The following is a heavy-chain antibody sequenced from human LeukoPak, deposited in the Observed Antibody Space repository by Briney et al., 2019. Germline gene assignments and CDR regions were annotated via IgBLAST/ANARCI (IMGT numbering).Heavy chain of an antibody. CDR3: ARRDTAMAAFSY. V-gene: IGHV4-39*01. CDR2: IYYSGST. CDR1: GGSISSSSYY. J-gene: IGHJ4*02. D-gene: IGHD5-18*01. Sequence: SETLSPTCTVSGGSISSSSYYWGWIRQPPGKGLEWIGSIYYSGSTYYNPSLKSRVTISVDTSKNQFSLKLSSVTAADTAVYYCARRDTAMAAFSYWGQGTLVTVSS.